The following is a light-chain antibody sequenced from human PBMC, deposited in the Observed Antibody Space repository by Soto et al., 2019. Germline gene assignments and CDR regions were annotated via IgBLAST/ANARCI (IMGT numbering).Light chain of an antibody. Sequence: DIQMTQSPSSLSASVGDRVTITCRASQSISAHSNWYQQKPGKAPKVLIYAATNLESGVPSRFSGSGSGTEFTLTISSLQPEDFATYYCQQGYTTPGTFGQGTKVE. CDR3: QQGYTTPGT. J-gene: IGKJ1*01. CDR2: AAT. CDR1: QSISAH. V-gene: IGKV1-39*01.